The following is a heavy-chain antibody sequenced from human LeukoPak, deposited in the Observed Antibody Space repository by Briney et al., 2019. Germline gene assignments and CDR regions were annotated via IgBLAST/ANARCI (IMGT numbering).Heavy chain of an antibody. J-gene: IGHJ4*02. Sequence: GGSPRLSCAASGFTFSSYSMNWVRQAPGKGLEWVSSISRSSNYINYADSVKGRFTISRDNAKNSLYLQMNSLRAEDTAVYYCAREGYSYGLDYWGQGTLVTVSS. D-gene: IGHD5-18*01. CDR3: AREGYSYGLDY. CDR1: GFTFSSYS. CDR2: ISRSSNYI. V-gene: IGHV3-21*01.